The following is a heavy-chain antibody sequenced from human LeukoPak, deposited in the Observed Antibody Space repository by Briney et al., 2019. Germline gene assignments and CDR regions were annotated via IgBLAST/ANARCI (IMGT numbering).Heavy chain of an antibody. CDR1: GGTFSSYA. V-gene: IGHV1-69*13. Sequence: GASVKVSCKASGGTFSSYAISWVRQAPGQGLEWMGGIIPIFGTANYAQKFQGRVTITADESTSTAYMELSSLRSEDTAVYYCATRLERRRYYYYYMDVWGKGTTVTVSS. CDR3: ATRLERRRYYYYYMDV. J-gene: IGHJ6*03. D-gene: IGHD1-1*01. CDR2: IIPIFGTA.